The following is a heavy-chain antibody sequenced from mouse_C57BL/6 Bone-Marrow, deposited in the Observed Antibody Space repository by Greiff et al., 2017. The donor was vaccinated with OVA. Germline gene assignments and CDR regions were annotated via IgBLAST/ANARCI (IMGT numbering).Heavy chain of an antibody. J-gene: IGHJ2*01. V-gene: IGHV14-4*01. CDR2: IDPENGDT. Sequence: EVQLQQSGAELVRPGASVKLSCTASGFNIKDDYMHWVKQRPEQGLEWIGWIDPENGDTEYASKFQGKATITADTSSNTAYLQLSSLTSEDTAVYYCTTVVSHDFDYWGQGTTLSVSS. D-gene: IGHD1-1*01. CDR1: GFNIKDDY. CDR3: TTVVSHDFDY.